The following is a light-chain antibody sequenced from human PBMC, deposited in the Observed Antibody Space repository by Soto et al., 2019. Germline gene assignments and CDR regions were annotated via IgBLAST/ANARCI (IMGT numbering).Light chain of an antibody. CDR2: AAS. CDR1: QSVTSNY. CDR3: QQYGSSRT. Sequence: EIVFTQSPGTLSLSPGERATLSCRASQSVTSNYLAWYQQKPGQAPRILIFAASSRATGIPDKFSGSGSGTDFTLTISRLEPDDFAVYYCQQYGSSRTFGQATKVDIK. J-gene: IGKJ1*01. V-gene: IGKV3-20*01.